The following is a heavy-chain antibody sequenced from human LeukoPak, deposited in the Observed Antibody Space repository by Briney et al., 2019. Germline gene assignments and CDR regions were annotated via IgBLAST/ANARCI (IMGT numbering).Heavy chain of an antibody. CDR3: TRENVLLWFGELLPIQYYYYGMDV. CDR1: GFTFGDYA. CDR2: IRSKAYGGTT. V-gene: IGHV3-49*03. J-gene: IGHJ6*02. D-gene: IGHD3-10*01. Sequence: GGSLRLSCTASGFTFGDYAMSWFRQAPGKGLEGVGFIRSKAYGGTTEYAASVKGRFTISRDDSKSIAYLQMNSLKTEDTAVYYCTRENVLLWFGELLPIQYYYYGMDVWGQGTTVTVSS.